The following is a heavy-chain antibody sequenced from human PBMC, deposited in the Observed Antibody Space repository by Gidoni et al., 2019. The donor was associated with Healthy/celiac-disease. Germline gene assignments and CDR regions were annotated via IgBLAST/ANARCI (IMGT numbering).Heavy chain of an antibody. Sequence: QLQLQESGPGLVKPSETLSLTCTVSGGSLSSSSYYWGWIRQPPGKGLEWIGSIYYSGSTYYNPSLKSRVTISVDTSKNQFSLKLSSVTAADTAVYYCASGGYSYGPEAAFDIWGQGTMVTVSS. CDR2: IYYSGST. V-gene: IGHV4-39*01. CDR3: ASGGYSYGPEAAFDI. CDR1: GGSLSSSSYY. D-gene: IGHD5-18*01. J-gene: IGHJ3*02.